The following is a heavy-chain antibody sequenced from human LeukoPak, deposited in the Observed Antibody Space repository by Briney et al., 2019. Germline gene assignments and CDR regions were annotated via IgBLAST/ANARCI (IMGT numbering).Heavy chain of an antibody. V-gene: IGHV4-59*01. CDR3: VRHDYSSYIYYYYYMDV. CDR1: GGSISSYY. CDR2: IYYSGNI. Sequence: SETLSLTCTVSGGSISSYYWSWIRQPPGKGLEWIGYIYYSGNINYNPSLKSRVAISVDRSKSQLSLKLSSVTAADTAEYYCVRHDYSSYIYYYYYMDVWGKGTTVTVSS. J-gene: IGHJ6*03. D-gene: IGHD4-11*01.